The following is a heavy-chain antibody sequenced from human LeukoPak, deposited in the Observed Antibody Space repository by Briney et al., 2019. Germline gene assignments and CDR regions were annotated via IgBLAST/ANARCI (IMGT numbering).Heavy chain of an antibody. CDR3: ARGLGYCSGGSCPRRAFDI. Sequence: GESLRLSCTASGFTFSDYYMSWIRQAQGQGLELDSFISSSCSTIYYADSMKGRFTISRDNAKNSVYLQMNSLRAEDTAVYYCARGLGYCSGGSCPRRAFDIWGQGTVVTVSS. V-gene: IGHV3-11*01. CDR1: GFTFSDYY. D-gene: IGHD2-15*01. CDR2: ISSSCSTI. J-gene: IGHJ3*02.